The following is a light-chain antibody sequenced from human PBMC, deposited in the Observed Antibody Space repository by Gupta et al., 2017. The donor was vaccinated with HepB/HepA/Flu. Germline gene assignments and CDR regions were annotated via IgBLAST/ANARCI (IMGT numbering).Light chain of an antibody. CDR1: GSNIGAGYD. J-gene: IGLJ3*02. CDR2: DNF. V-gene: IGLV1-40*01. CDR3: QSYDINLNGSWV. Sequence: QSVLTQPPSVSGAPGPRVTISCTGSGSNIGAGYDVHWYRHLPGTAPKLLISDNFNRPSGVPDRFSGSKSGTSASLAITWLQPEDEADYFCQSYDINLNGSWVFGGGTKLTVL.